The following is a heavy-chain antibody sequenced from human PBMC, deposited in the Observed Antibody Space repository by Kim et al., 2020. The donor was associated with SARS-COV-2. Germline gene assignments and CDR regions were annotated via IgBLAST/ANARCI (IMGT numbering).Heavy chain of an antibody. D-gene: IGHD4-17*01. J-gene: IGHJ4*02. Sequence: GGSLRLSCTASGFTFGDYAMSWFRQAPGKGLEWVGFIRSKAYGGTTEYAASVKGRFTISRDDSKSIAYLQMNSLKTEDTAVYYCTRDGPVTKLLFDYWGQGTLVTVSS. CDR1: GFTFGDYA. CDR3: TRDGPVTKLLFDY. V-gene: IGHV3-49*03. CDR2: IRSKAYGGTT.